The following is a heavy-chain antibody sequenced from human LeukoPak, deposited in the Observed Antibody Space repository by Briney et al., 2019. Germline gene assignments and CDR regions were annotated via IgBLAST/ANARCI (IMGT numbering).Heavy chain of an antibody. CDR2: SSHSGTT. CDR1: GGSLSGYY. D-gene: IGHD6-19*01. CDR3: ARGGSGSGWYGGYFDH. V-gene: IGHV4-34*01. J-gene: IGHJ4*02. Sequence: SETLSLTCAVYGGSLSGYYWSWIRQPPGKGLEWIGESSHSGTTNYNPSLKSRVTISVDTSKNQFSLKLTSVTAADTAVYYCARGGSGSGWYGGYFDHWGQGTLVTVSS.